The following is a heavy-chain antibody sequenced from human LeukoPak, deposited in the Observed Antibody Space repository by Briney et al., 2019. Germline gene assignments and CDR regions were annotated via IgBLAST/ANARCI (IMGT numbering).Heavy chain of an antibody. CDR3: ARDLKQQLVRSYYYYYMDV. CDR2: ISGSGSTI. J-gene: IGHJ6*03. V-gene: IGHV3-48*04. Sequence: GGSLRLSCAASGFTFTTYWMSWVRQAPGKGLEWVSAISGSGSTIYYADSVKGRFTISRDNAKNSLYLQMNSLRAEDTAVYYCARDLKQQLVRSYYYYYMDVWGKGTTVTISS. D-gene: IGHD6-13*01. CDR1: GFTFTTYW.